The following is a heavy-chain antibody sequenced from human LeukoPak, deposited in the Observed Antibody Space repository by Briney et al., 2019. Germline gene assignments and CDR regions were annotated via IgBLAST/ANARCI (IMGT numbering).Heavy chain of an antibody. CDR1: GFTFSSYW. Sequence: GGSLRLSCAASGFTFSSYWMSWVRQAPGKGLEWVANIKQDGSEKYYVDSVKGRFTISRDNAKNSLYLQMKSLRADDAAEYYCAKGPGSSPRVGMAVWGQGTTVAVSS. V-gene: IGHV3-7*03. CDR3: AKGPGSSPRVGMAV. D-gene: IGHD6-13*01. J-gene: IGHJ6*02. CDR2: IKQDGSEK.